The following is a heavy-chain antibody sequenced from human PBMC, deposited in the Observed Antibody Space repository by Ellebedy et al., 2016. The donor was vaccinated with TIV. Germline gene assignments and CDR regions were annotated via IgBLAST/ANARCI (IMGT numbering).Heavy chain of an antibody. CDR3: ATTRDGDYRQPLER. J-gene: IGHJ5*02. Sequence: GESLKISCAASGFTFSSYWMHWVRQAPGKGLVWVSRINSDGSSTSYADSVKGRFTISRDNSKNTLHLQMNRLSAEDTAVYYCATTRDGDYRQPLERWGQGTLVTVSS. D-gene: IGHD4/OR15-4a*01. CDR2: INSDGSST. V-gene: IGHV3-74*01. CDR1: GFTFSSYW.